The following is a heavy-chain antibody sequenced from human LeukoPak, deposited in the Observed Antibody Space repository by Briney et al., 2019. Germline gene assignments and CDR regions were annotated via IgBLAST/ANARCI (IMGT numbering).Heavy chain of an antibody. Sequence: GGSLRLSCAASGFTLSSYGMHWVRQAPGKGLEWVAVISYDGSNKYYADSVKGRFTISRDNSKNTLYLQMNSLRAEDTAVYYCAKTRFGEGDYYYGMDVWGKGTTVTVSS. J-gene: IGHJ6*04. D-gene: IGHD3-10*01. V-gene: IGHV3-30*18. CDR2: ISYDGSNK. CDR1: GFTLSSYG. CDR3: AKTRFGEGDYYYGMDV.